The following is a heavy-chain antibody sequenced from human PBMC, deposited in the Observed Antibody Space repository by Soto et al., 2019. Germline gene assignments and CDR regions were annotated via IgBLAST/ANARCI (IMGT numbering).Heavy chain of an antibody. CDR3: ASGISLEYFQH. V-gene: IGHV3-33*01. Sequence: GGSLRLSCAASGFTFSSYGMHWVRQAPGKGLEWVAVIWYDGSNKYYADSVKGRFTISRDNSKNTLYLQMNSLRAEDTAVYYCASGISLEYFQHWGQGTLVTVSS. D-gene: IGHD1-20*01. J-gene: IGHJ1*01. CDR1: GFTFSSYG. CDR2: IWYDGSNK.